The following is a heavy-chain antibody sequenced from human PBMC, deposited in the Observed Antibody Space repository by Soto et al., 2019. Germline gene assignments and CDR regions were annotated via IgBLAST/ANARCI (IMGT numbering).Heavy chain of an antibody. V-gene: IGHV4-59*12. CDR1: GGSISSYY. CDR2: IYYSGST. J-gene: IGHJ4*02. D-gene: IGHD6-6*01. Sequence: SETLSLTCTVSGGSISSYYWSWIRQPPGKGLEWIGYIYYSGSTNYNPSLKSRVTMSVDTSKNQFSLQLNSVTPEDTAVYYCARVWHGIAARKGFDYWGQGTLVTVSS. CDR3: ARVWHGIAARKGFDY.